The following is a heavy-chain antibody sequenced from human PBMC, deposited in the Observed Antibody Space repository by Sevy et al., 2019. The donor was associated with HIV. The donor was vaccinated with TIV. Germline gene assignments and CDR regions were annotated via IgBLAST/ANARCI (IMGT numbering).Heavy chain of an antibody. J-gene: IGHJ6*02. D-gene: IGHD5-12*01. Sequence: GGSLRLSCAASGFTFKSYWMTWVRQAPGKGLEWVANINQDGSEKYYSDSLKGRFSISRDNSKNSVHLQINTLRAEDTAVYYCAREGSAYDTYYYHYAMDVWGQGTPVTVSS. CDR2: INQDGSEK. CDR1: GFTFKSYW. CDR3: AREGSAYDTYYYHYAMDV. V-gene: IGHV3-7*01.